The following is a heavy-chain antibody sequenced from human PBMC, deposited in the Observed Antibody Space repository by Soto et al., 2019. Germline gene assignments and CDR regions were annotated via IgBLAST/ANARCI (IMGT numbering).Heavy chain of an antibody. J-gene: IGHJ4*02. CDR3: ERHQMVRGAAHY. Sequence: GESLKISCKGSGYSFTSYWTGWVRQMPGKGLEWMGIIYPGDSDTRYSPSFQGQVTISADKSISTAYLQWSSLKASDTAMYYGERHQMVRGAAHYWGQXTLVPVSA. V-gene: IGHV5-51*01. D-gene: IGHD3-10*01. CDR1: GYSFTSYW. CDR2: IYPGDSDT.